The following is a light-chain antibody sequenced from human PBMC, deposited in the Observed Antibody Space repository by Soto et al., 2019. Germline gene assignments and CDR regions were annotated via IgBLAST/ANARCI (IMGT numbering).Light chain of an antibody. V-gene: IGKV1-39*01. CDR2: AAS. CDR1: QSISSY. J-gene: IGKJ2*01. CDR3: QQSYSTPRT. Sequence: DIQMTQSPSSLSASVGDRVTITCRASQSISSYLHWYQQKPGKAPKLLIYAASSLQSGVPSRFSGSGSGTDFTLTISSLQPEEVATYYCQQSYSTPRTVGQGTKLEIK.